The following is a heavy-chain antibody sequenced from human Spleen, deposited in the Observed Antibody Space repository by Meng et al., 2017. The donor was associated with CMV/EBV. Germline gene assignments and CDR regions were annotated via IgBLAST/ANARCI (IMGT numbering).Heavy chain of an antibody. CDR3: ARDYYDSSGLDY. Sequence: YEPGTGLVEHYVTLALTCTVSCGSISNYYRSLLRQPVRKGLDWSGRIYTSGRTNYNPSLKSRVTMSVDTSKNQFSLKLSSVTAADTAVYYCARDYYDSSGLDYWGQGTLVTVSS. J-gene: IGHJ4*02. CDR2: IYTSGRT. V-gene: IGHV4-4*07. D-gene: IGHD3-22*01. CDR1: CGSISNYY.